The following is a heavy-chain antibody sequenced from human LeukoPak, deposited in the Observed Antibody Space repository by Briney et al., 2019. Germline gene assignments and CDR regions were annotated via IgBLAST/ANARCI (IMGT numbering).Heavy chain of an antibody. J-gene: IGHJ6*04. Sequence: SETLSLTCTVSGGSISSGDYYWNWLRQSPGKGLEWIGSIYHSGNTHYNPSLKSRLTIAVDTSKNQFSLRLISVTAADTAVYYCAKYYGSGTLSYGMDVWGRGTTVNVSS. CDR1: GGSISSGDYY. CDR2: IYHSGNT. V-gene: IGHV4-30-4*01. CDR3: AKYYGSGTLSYGMDV. D-gene: IGHD3-10*01.